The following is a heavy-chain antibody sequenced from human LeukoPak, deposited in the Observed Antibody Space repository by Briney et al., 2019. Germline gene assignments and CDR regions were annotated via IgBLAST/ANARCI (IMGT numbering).Heavy chain of an antibody. D-gene: IGHD3-22*01. CDR1: GGSISSSSYY. Sequence: SETLSLTCTVSGGSISSSSYYWGWIRQPPGKGLEWIGSIYYSGSTYYNPSLKSRVTISLDASKNQFSLKLSSVTAADTAVYYCARHPGGSGYYSAEYFQHWGQGTLVTVSS. J-gene: IGHJ1*01. CDR3: ARHPGGSGYYSAEYFQH. CDR2: IYYSGST. V-gene: IGHV4-39*01.